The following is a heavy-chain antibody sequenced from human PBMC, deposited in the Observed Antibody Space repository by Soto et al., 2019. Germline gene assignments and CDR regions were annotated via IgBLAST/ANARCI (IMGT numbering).Heavy chain of an antibody. J-gene: IGHJ4*02. Sequence: PGGSLRLSCAASGFTFSSYGMHWVRQAPGKGLEWVAVISYDGSNKYYADSVKGRFTISRDNSKNTLYLQMNSLRAEDTAVYYCAKMYDSSGYYPETYFDYWGQGTLVTVSS. CDR1: GFTFSSYG. D-gene: IGHD3-22*01. V-gene: IGHV3-30*18. CDR3: AKMYDSSGYYPETYFDY. CDR2: ISYDGSNK.